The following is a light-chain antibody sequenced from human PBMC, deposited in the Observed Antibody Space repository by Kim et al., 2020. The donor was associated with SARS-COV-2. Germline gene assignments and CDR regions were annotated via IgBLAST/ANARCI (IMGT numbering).Light chain of an antibody. CDR3: QQSYNNPWT. V-gene: IGKV1-39*01. CDR1: QRISSY. J-gene: IGKJ1*01. CDR2: AAS. Sequence: ASVGDRVTITCRASQRISSYLNWYQQKPGKAPKLLIYAASSLQSGVPSRFSGSGSGTEFTLTISSLQPEDFATYYCQQSYNNPWTFGQGTKVDIK.